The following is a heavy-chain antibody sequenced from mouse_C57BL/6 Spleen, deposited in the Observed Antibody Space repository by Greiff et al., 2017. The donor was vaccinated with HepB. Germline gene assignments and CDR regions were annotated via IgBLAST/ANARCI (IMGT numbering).Heavy chain of an antibody. Sequence: VKLVESGPELVKPGASVKISCKASGYAFSSSWMNWVKQRPGKGLEWIGRIYPGDGDTNYNGKFKGKATLTADKSSSTAYMQLSSLTSEDSAVYFCARLGYYGSSSLDYWGQGTTLTVSS. V-gene: IGHV1-82*01. CDR3: ARLGYYGSSSLDY. CDR1: GYAFSSSW. J-gene: IGHJ2*01. CDR2: IYPGDGDT. D-gene: IGHD1-1*01.